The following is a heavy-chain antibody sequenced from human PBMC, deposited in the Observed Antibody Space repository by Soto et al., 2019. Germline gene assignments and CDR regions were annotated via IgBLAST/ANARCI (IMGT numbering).Heavy chain of an antibody. CDR2: ISNDGRNK. V-gene: IGHV3-30*18. J-gene: IGHJ4*02. Sequence: QVQLVESGGGVVQPGRSLRLSCAASGFTISSYGMHWVRQAPGKGLEWVAVISNDGRNKYYADSVKGRFTISRDNSKNTLYLQMNSLRAEDTAVYYCAKDPGIVGATLCYFDYWGQGTLVTVSS. CDR1: GFTISSYG. CDR3: AKDPGIVGATLCYFDY. D-gene: IGHD1-26*01.